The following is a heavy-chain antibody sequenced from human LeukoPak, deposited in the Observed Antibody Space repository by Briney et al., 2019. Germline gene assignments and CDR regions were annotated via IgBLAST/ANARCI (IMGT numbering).Heavy chain of an antibody. CDR2: IYTSGST. D-gene: IGHD6-13*01. V-gene: IGHV4-61*02. CDR3: ARDLGAASDY. CDR1: GGSISSGSYY. J-gene: IGHJ4*02. Sequence: SETLSLTCTVSGGSISSGSYYWSWIRQPAGKGLEWIGRIYTSGSTNYNPSLKSRVTMSVDTSKNQFSLKLSSVTAADTAVYYCARDLGAASDYWGQGTLVTVSS.